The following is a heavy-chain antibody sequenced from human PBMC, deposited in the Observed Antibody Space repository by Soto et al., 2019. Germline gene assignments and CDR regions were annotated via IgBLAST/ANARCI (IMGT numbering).Heavy chain of an antibody. CDR3: AKGSGQRYYYYYGMDV. CDR2: ISYEGSNK. Sequence: EGSLRFSCVASGFTLSSYGMHWVRKAPCKRLEWVAVISYEGSNKYYAYSVKGRFTISRDNSKNTLYLQMNSLRAEDTAVYYCAKGSGQRYYYYYGMDVWGQGTTVTVSS. D-gene: IGHD3-3*01. J-gene: IGHJ6*02. V-gene: IGHV3-30*18. CDR1: GFTLSSYG.